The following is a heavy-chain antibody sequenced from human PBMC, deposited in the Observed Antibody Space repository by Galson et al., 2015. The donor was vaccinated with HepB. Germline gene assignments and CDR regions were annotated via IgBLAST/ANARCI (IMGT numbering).Heavy chain of an antibody. D-gene: IGHD3-22*01. Sequence: SVKVSCKASGGTFSSYAISWVRQAPGQGLEWMGGIIPIFGTANYAQKFQGRVTITADESTSTAYMELSSLRSEDTAVYYCARTQSYYYDSSGYLDYWGQGTLVTVSS. CDR3: ARTQSYYYDSSGYLDY. V-gene: IGHV1-69*13. CDR1: GGTFSSYA. CDR2: IIPIFGTA. J-gene: IGHJ4*02.